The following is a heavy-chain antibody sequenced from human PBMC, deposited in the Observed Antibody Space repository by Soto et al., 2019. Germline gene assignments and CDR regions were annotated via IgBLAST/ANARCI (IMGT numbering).Heavy chain of an antibody. CDR1: GGSISSSNW. D-gene: IGHD4-17*01. V-gene: IGHV4-4*02. CDR3: ASKADDYGDYWSWFDP. CDR2: IYHSGST. Sequence: LSLTCAVSGGSISSSNWWSWVRQPPGKGLEWIGEIYHSGSTNYNPSLKSRVTISVDKSKNQFSLKLSSVTAADTAVYYCASKADDYGDYWSWFDPWGQGTLVTVSS. J-gene: IGHJ5*02.